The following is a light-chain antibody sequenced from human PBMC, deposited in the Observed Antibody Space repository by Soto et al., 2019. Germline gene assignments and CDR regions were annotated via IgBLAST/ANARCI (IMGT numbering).Light chain of an antibody. J-gene: IGKJ1*01. CDR3: HEYSAWPGT. CDR2: GGN. V-gene: IGKV3D-15*01. Sequence: EIVMTQSPATXSASPGEGAILSCRASQSVRGHIAWYQQKPGQAPRLLIYGGNTRATGIPARFSGSGFGTEFTLSISSLQSEDFEVYFCHEYSAWPGTFGQGTKVEVK. CDR1: QSVRGH.